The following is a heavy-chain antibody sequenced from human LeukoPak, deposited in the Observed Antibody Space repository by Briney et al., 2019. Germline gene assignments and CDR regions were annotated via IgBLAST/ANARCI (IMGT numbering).Heavy chain of an antibody. D-gene: IGHD3-10*01. CDR3: AKYNYYGSGSYYNDFDS. CDR1: GFTFSTYA. Sequence: GGSLRLSCAASGFTFSTYAMSWVRQAPGKGLEWVSSISRSGDRAYYADSVKGRFTISRDNSKDTLYLQMNSLRAEDTAICYCAKYNYYGSGSYYNDFDSWGQGTLVTVSS. V-gene: IGHV3-23*01. J-gene: IGHJ4*02. CDR2: ISRSGDRA.